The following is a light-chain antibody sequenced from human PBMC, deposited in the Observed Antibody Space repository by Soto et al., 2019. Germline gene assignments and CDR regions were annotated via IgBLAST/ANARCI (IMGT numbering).Light chain of an antibody. Sequence: IVMTQSPATLSVSPGERATLSCRASQTIDNKLAWYQQKPGQAPRLLIYGASIRATGIPARFSGSGSGTEFPLTISLLPYDVFGVYYCQQYKDWRTFGQGTNVDFK. CDR1: QTIDNK. CDR3: QQYKDWRT. J-gene: IGKJ1*01. V-gene: IGKV3D-15*03. CDR2: GAS.